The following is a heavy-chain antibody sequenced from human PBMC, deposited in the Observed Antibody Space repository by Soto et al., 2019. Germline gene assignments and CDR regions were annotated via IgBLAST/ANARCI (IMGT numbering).Heavy chain of an antibody. CDR1: GYIFSTYD. J-gene: IGHJ4*02. D-gene: IGHD3-9*01. V-gene: IGHV1-8*01. CDR2: VSPDSGTT. CDR3: ASWAGYSK. Sequence: QVQLVQSGSEVRKPGASVKVSCKASGYIFSTYDINWVRQAPGQGPEWMGRVSPDSGTTGSAQKFRGRLTMTRDTSINTAYMELSSLTSEATAVYYCASWAGYSKWGQGTLVTVSS.